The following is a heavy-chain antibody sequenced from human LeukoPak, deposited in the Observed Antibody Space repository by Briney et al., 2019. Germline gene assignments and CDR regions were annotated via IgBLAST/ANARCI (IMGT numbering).Heavy chain of an antibody. Sequence: GGSLRLSCAASGFTFSSYAMSWVRQAPGKGLEWVSVIYSGGSTYYADSVKGRFTISRDNSKNTLYLQMNSLRAEDTAVYYCARGDYYYGMDVWGQGTTVTVSS. CDR1: GFTFSSYA. V-gene: IGHV3-53*01. CDR3: ARGDYYYGMDV. CDR2: IYSGGST. J-gene: IGHJ6*02.